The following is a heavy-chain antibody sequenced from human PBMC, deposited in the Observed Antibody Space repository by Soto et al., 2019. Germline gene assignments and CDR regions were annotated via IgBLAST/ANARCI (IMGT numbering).Heavy chain of an antibody. CDR1: GFTFSSYA. CDR2: ISGSGGST. V-gene: IGHV3-23*01. CDR3: ANLVRYGELYGSGGMDV. D-gene: IGHD3-10*01. J-gene: IGHJ6*02. Sequence: GGSLRLSCAASGFTFSSYAMSWVRQAPGKGLEWVSAISGSGGSTYYADSVKGRFTISRDNSKNTLYLQMNSLRAEDTAVYYCANLVRYGELYGSGGMDVWGQGTTVTVSS.